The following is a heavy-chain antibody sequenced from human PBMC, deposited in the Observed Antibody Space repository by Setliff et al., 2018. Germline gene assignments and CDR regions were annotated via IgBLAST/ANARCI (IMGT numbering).Heavy chain of an antibody. CDR1: GFTFSNYE. CDR3: VRDSPSSLYNFWSGCSDY. D-gene: IGHD3-3*01. Sequence: GGSLRLSCAASGFTFSNYEMHWVRQAPGKGLEWVAVISYDGINKYYADSVRGRFTFSRDISKNTLFLQMNSLRTDDTAVFYCVRDSPSSLYNFWSGCSDYWGQGTLVTVSS. CDR2: ISYDGINK. V-gene: IGHV3-30*01. J-gene: IGHJ4*02.